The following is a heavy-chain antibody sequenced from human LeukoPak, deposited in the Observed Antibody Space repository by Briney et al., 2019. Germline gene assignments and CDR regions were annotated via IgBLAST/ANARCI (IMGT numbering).Heavy chain of an antibody. CDR2: INPRGDST. CDR1: GYSLSNFY. Sequence: ASVKVSCKASGYSLSNFYMHWVRQAPGQGLEWMGIINPRGDSTVYAQKFQGRVTMTRDTSTRTVYMELSSLRSEDTAVYYCARVGSTKVDPWGQGTLVTVSS. CDR3: ARVGSTKVDP. D-gene: IGHD2-2*01. J-gene: IGHJ5*02. V-gene: IGHV1-46*01.